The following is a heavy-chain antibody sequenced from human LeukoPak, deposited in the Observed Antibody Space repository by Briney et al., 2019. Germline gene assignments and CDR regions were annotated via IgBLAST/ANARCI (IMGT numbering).Heavy chain of an antibody. CDR2: INPNSGGT. CDR1: GYTFTGYY. D-gene: IGHD2-15*01. Sequence: EASVKVSCKASGYTFTGYYMHWVRQAPGQGLEWMGWINPNSGGTNYAQNFQGRVTMTRDTSISTAYMELSRLRSDDTAVYYCARDRVVVAASLYYYYGMDVWGQGTTVTVSS. J-gene: IGHJ6*02. V-gene: IGHV1-2*02. CDR3: ARDRVVVAASLYYYYGMDV.